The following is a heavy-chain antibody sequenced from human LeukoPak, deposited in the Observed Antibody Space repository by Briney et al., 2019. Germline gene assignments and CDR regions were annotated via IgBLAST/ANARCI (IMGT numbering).Heavy chain of an antibody. CDR3: ARSAITMVRGGHFDY. Sequence: GESLKISCQGSGYTFTSYWIGWVRQLPGKGLEWMGIIYPGDSDTRYSPSFQGQVTISADKSISTAYLQWSSLKASDTAMYYCARSAITMVRGGHFDYWGQGTLVTVSS. V-gene: IGHV5-51*01. CDR2: IYPGDSDT. J-gene: IGHJ4*02. CDR1: GYTFTSYW. D-gene: IGHD3-10*01.